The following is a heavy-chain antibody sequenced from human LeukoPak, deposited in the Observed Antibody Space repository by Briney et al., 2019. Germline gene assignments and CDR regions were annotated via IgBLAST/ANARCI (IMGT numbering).Heavy chain of an antibody. CDR2: FIPIFGTA. Sequence: SVKVSYKASGGTFSSYAISWGRQAPGQGLEWMGGFIPIFGTANYAQKFQGRVTITADDSTSTAYIELSSLRSEDPAVYYCARGEGYCSSTGCYTDSYYYIDVWGKGTTVTVSS. CDR3: ARGEGYCSSTGCYTDSYYYIDV. V-gene: IGHV1-69*13. D-gene: IGHD2-2*02. CDR1: GGTFSSYA. J-gene: IGHJ6*03.